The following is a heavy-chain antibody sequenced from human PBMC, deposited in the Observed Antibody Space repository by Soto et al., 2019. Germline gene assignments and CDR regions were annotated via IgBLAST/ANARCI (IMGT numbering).Heavy chain of an antibody. J-gene: IGHJ4*02. D-gene: IGHD5-12*01. CDR2: IYYSGNT. V-gene: IGHV4-59*08. Sequence: QVQLQESGPGLVKPSETLSLTCAVSGGSLRNYYWSWIRQTPGKGLEYIGYIYYSGNTHYNPSLRSRVTISIDTSKNQLSLNLTSVTAADTAVYYCARQGEYSGHELDYWGQGTLVTVSS. CDR3: ARQGEYSGHELDY. CDR1: GGSLRNYY.